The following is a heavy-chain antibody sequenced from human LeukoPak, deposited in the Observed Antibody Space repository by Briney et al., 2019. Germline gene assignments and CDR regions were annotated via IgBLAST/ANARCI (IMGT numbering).Heavy chain of an antibody. J-gene: IGHJ4*02. CDR2: MNPNSGNT. CDR1: GYTFTSYD. D-gene: IGHD3-22*01. V-gene: IGHV1-8*03. Sequence: ASVKVSCKASGYTFTSYDINWVRQATGQGLEWMGWMNPNSGNTGYAQKFQGRVTITRNTSISTAYMELSSLRSEDTAVYYCARGHTNYYDSSGYEYYFDYWGQGTLVTVSS. CDR3: ARGHTNYYDSSGYEYYFDY.